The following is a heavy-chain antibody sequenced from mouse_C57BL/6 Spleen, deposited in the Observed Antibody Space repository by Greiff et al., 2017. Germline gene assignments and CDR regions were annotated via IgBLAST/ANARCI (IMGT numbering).Heavy chain of an antibody. Sequence: EVHLVESGPGLVKPSQSLSLTCSVTGYSITSGYYWNWIRQFPGNKLEWMGYISYDGSNNYNPSLKNRISITRDTSKNQFFLKLNSVTTEDTATYYCAREWDYDYDGEGAMDYWGQGTSVTVSS. J-gene: IGHJ4*01. CDR1: GYSITSGYY. CDR2: ISYDGSN. D-gene: IGHD2-4*01. V-gene: IGHV3-6*01. CDR3: AREWDYDYDGEGAMDY.